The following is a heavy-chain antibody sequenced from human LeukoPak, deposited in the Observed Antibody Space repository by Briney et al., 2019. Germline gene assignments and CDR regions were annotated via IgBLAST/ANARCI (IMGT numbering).Heavy chain of an antibody. CDR2: ISAYNGNT. J-gene: IGHJ1*01. CDR1: GYTFTSYG. Sequence: APVKVSCKASGYTFTSYGISWVRQAPGRGLVWMGWISAYNGNTNYAQKLQGRVTMTTDTSTSTAYMELRSLRSDDTAVYYCASFGDDDYGDYGEYFQHWGQGTLVTVSS. V-gene: IGHV1-18*01. D-gene: IGHD4-17*01. CDR3: ASFGDDDYGDYGEYFQH.